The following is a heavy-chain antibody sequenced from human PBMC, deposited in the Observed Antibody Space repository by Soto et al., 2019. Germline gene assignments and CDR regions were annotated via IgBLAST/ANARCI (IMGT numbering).Heavy chain of an antibody. J-gene: IGHJ4*02. CDR1: GGSINSYY. CDR2: LYYSGST. V-gene: IGHV4-59*01. D-gene: IGHD3-10*01. Sequence: QVQLQESGPGLVKPSETLSLTCTVSGGSINSYYWCWIRQPPGKGLEWIGYLYYSGSTNYNPSLESLVAISVDTSKNQFSLKLNSVTAAETAVYYCARGSYHFDYWGQGTLVTVSS. CDR3: ARGSYHFDY.